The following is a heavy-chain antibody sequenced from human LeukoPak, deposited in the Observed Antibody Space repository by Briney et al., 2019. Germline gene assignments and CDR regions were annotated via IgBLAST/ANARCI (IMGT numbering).Heavy chain of an antibody. CDR2: IRGNGGGT. D-gene: IGHD6-19*01. CDR1: GFTFSSNA. Sequence: GGSLRLSCAASGFTFSSNAMTWVRQAPGKGLEWVSTIRGNGGGTHYAESLRGRFTISRDNSKNTLYLQMNSLRAEDTAVYYCAKRGSSGWYVPAGIDYWGQGTLVTVSS. V-gene: IGHV3-23*01. J-gene: IGHJ4*02. CDR3: AKRGSSGWYVPAGIDY.